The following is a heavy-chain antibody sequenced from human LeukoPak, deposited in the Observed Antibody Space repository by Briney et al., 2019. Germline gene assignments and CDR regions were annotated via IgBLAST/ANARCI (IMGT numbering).Heavy chain of an antibody. Sequence: SETLSLTCTVSGGSISSSSSYWGWLRQPPGKGLEWIGSIYYSGSTYYNPSLKSRVTISVDTSKNQFSLKLSSVTAADTAVYYCARESIASRGDYWGQGTLVTVSS. V-gene: IGHV4-39*02. CDR1: GGSISSSSSY. CDR3: ARESIASRGDY. J-gene: IGHJ4*02. CDR2: IYYSGST. D-gene: IGHD6-6*01.